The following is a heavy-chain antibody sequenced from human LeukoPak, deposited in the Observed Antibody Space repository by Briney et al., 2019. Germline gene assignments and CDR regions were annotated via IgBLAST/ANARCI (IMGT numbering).Heavy chain of an antibody. CDR1: GYTFTGYY. D-gene: IGHD5-18*01. Sequence: GASVKVSCKTSGYTFTGYYMHWVRQAPGQGLQWMGWINPNSGGTNYAQKFQGRVTMTRDTSISTAYMELSRLRSDDTAAYYCARAVLLGTDFDYWGQGTLVTISS. V-gene: IGHV1-2*02. J-gene: IGHJ4*02. CDR2: INPNSGGT. CDR3: ARAVLLGTDFDY.